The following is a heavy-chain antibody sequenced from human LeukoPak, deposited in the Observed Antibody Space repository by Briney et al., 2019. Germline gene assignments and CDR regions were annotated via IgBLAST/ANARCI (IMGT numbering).Heavy chain of an antibody. CDR2: GYVHHSGVT. J-gene: IGHJ4*02. CDR1: GVSISSNY. Sequence: KPSGALSLTCTGSGVSISSNYWSWIRPPPGKGLEGIGYGYVHHSGVTNCTPSLKSRVTISLDSSKNLFSLKLSSVTAADTAVYYCARGTVTPSYFDFWGRGTLVTVSS. D-gene: IGHD4-11*01. V-gene: IGHV4-59*08. CDR3: ARGTVTPSYFDF.